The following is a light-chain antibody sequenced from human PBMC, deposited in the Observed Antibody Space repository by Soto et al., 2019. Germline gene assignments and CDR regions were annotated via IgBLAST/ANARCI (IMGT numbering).Light chain of an antibody. CDR2: EVS. J-gene: IGLJ1*01. CDR1: SSDIGTYDY. CDR3: CSYGGGNNVYV. V-gene: IGLV2-8*01. Sequence: QSVLTQPPSASGSPGQSVTISCTGTSSDIGTYDYVSWYQHLPDKAPKLIIYEVSKRPSGVPDRFSGSKSGNTASLTVSGLQAEDEGDYYCCSYGGGNNVYVFGTGTKVTVL.